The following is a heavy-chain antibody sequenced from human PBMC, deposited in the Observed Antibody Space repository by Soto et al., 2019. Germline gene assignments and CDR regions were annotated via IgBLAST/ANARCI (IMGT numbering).Heavy chain of an antibody. CDR2: IFPGDSET. J-gene: IGHJ6*02. CDR1: GYRFTNYW. V-gene: IGHV5-51*01. Sequence: EESLKISCKGSGYRFTNYWIGWVRQRPGNGLEWMGIIFPGDSETRYSPSFRGQVTISADKSISTAYLQWSSLKASDTAMYYCARQDDSGVDVWGQGTTVTVSS. D-gene: IGHD3-3*01. CDR3: ARQDDSGVDV.